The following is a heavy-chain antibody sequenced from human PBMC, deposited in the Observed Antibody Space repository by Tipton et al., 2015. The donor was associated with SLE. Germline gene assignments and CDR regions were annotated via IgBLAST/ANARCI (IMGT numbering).Heavy chain of an antibody. CDR2: IKQDGSER. Sequence: SLRLSCAASGFTISSYWMSWVRQAPGKGLEWVANIKQDGSERYYVDSVKGRFTISRDNAKNSLYLQMNSLRAEDTAVYYCARGGPGDDGSYWYFDLWSRGTLVTVSS. CDR1: GFTISSYW. D-gene: IGHD1-26*01. J-gene: IGHJ2*01. V-gene: IGHV3-7*04. CDR3: ARGGPGDDGSYWYFDL.